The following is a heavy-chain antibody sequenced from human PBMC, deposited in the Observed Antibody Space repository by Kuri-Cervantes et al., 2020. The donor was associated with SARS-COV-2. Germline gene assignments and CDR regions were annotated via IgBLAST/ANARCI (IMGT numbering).Heavy chain of an antibody. J-gene: IGHJ4*02. CDR2: IKGGSGTT. CDR1: GFTFSSYA. Sequence: GESLKISCAASGFTFSSYAMSWVRQAPGKGLEWVSCIKGGSGTTYYAASVKGRFTVSRDNAKNTLYLLVSSLRVEDTAMYYCARDLGVAPDFWGQGTQVTVSS. CDR3: ARDLGVAPDF. D-gene: IGHD3-16*01. V-gene: IGHV3-23*01.